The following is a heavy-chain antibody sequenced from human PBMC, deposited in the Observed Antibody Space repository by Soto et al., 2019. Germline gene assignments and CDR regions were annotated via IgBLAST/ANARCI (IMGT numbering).Heavy chain of an antibody. V-gene: IGHV4-59*01. J-gene: IGHJ5*02. Sequence: SETLSLTCTVSGGSISSYYWSWIRQPPGKGLEWIGYIYSSGSTNYNPSLKSRVTISVDTSKNQFFLKLSSMTAADTSVYYCARGSSWLDPWGQGTLVTVSS. CDR3: ARGSSWLDP. CDR2: IYSSGST. CDR1: GGSISSYY.